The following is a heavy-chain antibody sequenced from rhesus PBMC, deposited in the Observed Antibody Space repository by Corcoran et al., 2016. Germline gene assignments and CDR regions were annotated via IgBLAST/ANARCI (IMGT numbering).Heavy chain of an antibody. Sequence: QVQLQESGPGLVKPSETLSLTCAVSGGSFSSYWWSWIRQPPGKGLEWIGEINGNSGSTNYNPPLKCRVPSSKDATKKPFSLKLSSVTAADTAVYYCARSSGWSQSWDYWGQGGLVTVSS. D-gene: IGHD6S26*01. CDR1: GGSFSSYW. CDR2: INGNSGST. CDR3: ARSSGWSQSWDY. J-gene: IGHJ4*01. V-gene: IGHV4-80*01.